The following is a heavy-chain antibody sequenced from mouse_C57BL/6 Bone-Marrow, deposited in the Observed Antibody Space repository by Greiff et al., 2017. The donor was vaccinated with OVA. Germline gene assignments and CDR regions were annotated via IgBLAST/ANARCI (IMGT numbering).Heavy chain of an antibody. J-gene: IGHJ4*01. D-gene: IGHD1-1*01. CDR2: ISGGGGNT. CDR3: TRKSYYPYAMDY. CDR1: GFTFSSYT. Sequence: DVHLVESGGGLVKPGGSLKLSCAASGFTFSSYTMSWVRQTPEKRLEWVATISGGGGNTYYPASVKGRFTISRDNAKNTLYLQMSSLRSEETAVDYCTRKSYYPYAMDYWGQGTSVTVSS. V-gene: IGHV5-9*04.